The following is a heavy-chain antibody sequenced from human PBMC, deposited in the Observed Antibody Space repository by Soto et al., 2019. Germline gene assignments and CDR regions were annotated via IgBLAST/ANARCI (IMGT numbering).Heavy chain of an antibody. CDR2: ISYDGSNK. CDR1: GFTFSSYG. V-gene: IGHV3-30*18. CDR3: AKAIREVVVAAPFDY. D-gene: IGHD2-15*01. J-gene: IGHJ4*02. Sequence: QVQLVESGGGVVQPGRSLRLSCAASGFTFSSYGMHWVRQAPGKGLEWVAVISYDGSNKYYADSVKGRFTISRDNSKNTLYLQMNSLRAEDTAVYYCAKAIREVVVAAPFDYWGQGTLVTVSS.